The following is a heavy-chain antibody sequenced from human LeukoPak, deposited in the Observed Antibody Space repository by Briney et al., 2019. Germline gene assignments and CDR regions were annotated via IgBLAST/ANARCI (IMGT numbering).Heavy chain of an antibody. Sequence: PGGSLRLSCAASGVMFPSYWMTWVRQAPGKGMEWVANIKQDGSEKYYVDSVKGRFTISRDNAKNSVYRQMNSLRAEDTAVYYCARRHHFGFLDSWGQGTLVTVSS. CDR1: GVMFPSYW. V-gene: IGHV3-7*04. D-gene: IGHD3-10*01. CDR3: ARRHHFGFLDS. CDR2: IKQDGSEK. J-gene: IGHJ4*02.